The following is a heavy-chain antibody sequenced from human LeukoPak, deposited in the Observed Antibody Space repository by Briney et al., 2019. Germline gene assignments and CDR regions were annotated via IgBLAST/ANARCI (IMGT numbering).Heavy chain of an antibody. CDR3: ARAAAGTGYYFDY. CDR1: GGTFSSYA. CDR2: IIPIFGTA. J-gene: IGHJ4*02. V-gene: IGHV1-69*06. Sequence: SVKVSCKASGGTFSSYAISWVRQAPGQGLEWMGGIIPIFGTAYYAQKFQGRVTITADKSTSTAYMELSSLRSEDTAVYYCARAAAGTGYYFDYWGQGTLVTVSS. D-gene: IGHD6-13*01.